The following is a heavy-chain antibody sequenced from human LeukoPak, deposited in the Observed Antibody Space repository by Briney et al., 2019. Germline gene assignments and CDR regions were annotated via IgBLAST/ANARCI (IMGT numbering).Heavy chain of an antibody. CDR2: IYSGGST. CDR1: GFTVSHNY. V-gene: IGHV3-53*01. CDR3: AKDRGTWIGEPYPPSH. D-gene: IGHD3-10*01. Sequence: GGSLRLSCAVSGFTVSHNYMSWVRQAPGKGLEWVSVIYSGGSTDYADSVKGRFTISRDNSKNTLYLQMNSLRAEDTAVYYCAKDRGTWIGEPYPPSHWGQGTLVTVSS. J-gene: IGHJ4*02.